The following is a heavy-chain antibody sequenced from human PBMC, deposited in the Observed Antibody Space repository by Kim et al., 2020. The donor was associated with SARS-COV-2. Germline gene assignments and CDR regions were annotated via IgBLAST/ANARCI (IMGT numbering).Heavy chain of an antibody. CDR3: ARDEKLSQYSSGWYHYYYGMDA. Sequence: SETLSPTCTVSGGSISSYYWSWIRQPPGKGLEWIGYIYYSGSTNYNPSLKSRVTISVDTSKNQFSLKLSSVTAADTAVYYCARDEKLSQYSSGWYHYYYGMDAGGQGTTVPVSS. V-gene: IGHV4-59*01. J-gene: IGHJ6*02. CDR1: GGSISSYY. CDR2: IYYSGST. D-gene: IGHD6-19*01.